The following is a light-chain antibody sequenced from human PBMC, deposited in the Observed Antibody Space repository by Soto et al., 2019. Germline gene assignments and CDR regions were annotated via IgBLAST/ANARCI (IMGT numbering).Light chain of an antibody. CDR1: QSITTF. J-gene: IGKJ5*01. CDR2: AAS. V-gene: IGKV1-39*01. CDR3: QQRARWPMP. Sequence: DIQVTQSPSSLSASVGDRVTITCRASQSITTFLNWYQQKPGNAPKLLIYAASSLQTGVPSRFSGSGSGTDFTLTISSLEPEDFGVYYCQQRARWPMPFGQGTRLELK.